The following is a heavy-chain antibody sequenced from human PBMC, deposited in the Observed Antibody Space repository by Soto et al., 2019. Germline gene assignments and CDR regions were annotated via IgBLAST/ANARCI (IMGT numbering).Heavy chain of an antibody. CDR1: GFTFSNCW. J-gene: IGHJ4*02. V-gene: IGHV3-74*01. Sequence: GGSLRLPCAASGFTFSNCWMHWVRQAPWKGRVWVSRINSDGSNRYYTDSVKGRFTISRDNSKNTLYLQMNSLRAEDTAVYYCARGPLIYSSSSSPLNYWGQGTLVTVSS. D-gene: IGHD6-6*01. CDR2: INSDGSNR. CDR3: ARGPLIYSSSSSPLNY.